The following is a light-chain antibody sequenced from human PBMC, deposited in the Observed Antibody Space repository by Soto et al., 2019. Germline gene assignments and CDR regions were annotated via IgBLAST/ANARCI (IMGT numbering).Light chain of an antibody. CDR3: ASYTRTTTLV. J-gene: IGLJ2*01. CDR1: GNDVGAYDY. V-gene: IGLV2-14*01. Sequence: QSALTQPASVSGSPGQSITISCTGTGNDVGAYDYVCWYQQHPGKVPKLLIYAVSNRPSGISSRFSGSKSGNTAYLTISGLRAEDEGDYYCASYTRTTTLVFGGGTKVTVL. CDR2: AVS.